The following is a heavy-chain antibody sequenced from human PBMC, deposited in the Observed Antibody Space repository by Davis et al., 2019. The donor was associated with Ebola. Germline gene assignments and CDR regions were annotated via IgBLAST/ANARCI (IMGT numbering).Heavy chain of an antibody. CDR3: ARDRASYYYGSGTYYYGMDV. D-gene: IGHD3-10*01. V-gene: IGHV4-34*01. CDR2: INHSGST. CDR1: GGSFRGYF. J-gene: IGHJ6*02. Sequence: SETLSLTCAIYGGSFRGYFWSWIRQSPGKGLEWIGEINHSGSTNYNPSLKSRVTISVDTSKNQFSLKLSSVTAADTAVYYCARDRASYYYGSGTYYYGMDVWGQGTTVTVSS.